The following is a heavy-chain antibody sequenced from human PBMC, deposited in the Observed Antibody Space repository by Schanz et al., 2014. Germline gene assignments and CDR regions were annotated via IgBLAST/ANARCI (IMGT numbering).Heavy chain of an antibody. J-gene: IGHJ6*02. CDR2: IGSSSTTM. V-gene: IGHV3-48*01. Sequence: VQLVESGGGMVQPGRSLRLSCADSGFNFSNFAIHWVRQAPGKGLEWISYIGSSSTTMYYADSVKGRFTISRDNAKNTLYLQMNSLRPEDTAVYYCGRRGRQQVAPQDYHYGMDVWGQGTTVSVSS. CDR3: GRRGRQQVAPQDYHYGMDV. D-gene: IGHD6-13*01. CDR1: GFNFSNFA.